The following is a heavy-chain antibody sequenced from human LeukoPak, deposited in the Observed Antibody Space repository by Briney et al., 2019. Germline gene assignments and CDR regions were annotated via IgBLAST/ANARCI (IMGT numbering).Heavy chain of an antibody. J-gene: IGHJ1*01. D-gene: IGHD4/OR15-4a*01. Sequence: GGSLRLSCAASGFSFGAYAWSWVRQAPGKGLEWVGFISGKARGGRTEYAASVKGRFIISRDDSASTAYLQMNSLKTEDTAVYYCSRGAVNDYGDGQYFQYWGQGTLVTVS. CDR1: GFSFGAYA. CDR3: SRGAVNDYGDGQYFQY. V-gene: IGHV3-49*04. CDR2: ISGKARGGRT.